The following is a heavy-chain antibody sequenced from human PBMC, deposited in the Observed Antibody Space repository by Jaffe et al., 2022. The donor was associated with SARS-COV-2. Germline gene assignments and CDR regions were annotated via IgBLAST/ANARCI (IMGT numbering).Heavy chain of an antibody. CDR3: ARSRDGYTLDAFDI. CDR2: ITGSGSAT. Sequence: EVQLMESGGDLVQPGESLRLSCAASKLTFTTFAMNWVRQAPGRGLEWVSAITGSGSATYYTDSVKGRFTISRDNSKNTLFLQMNSLRAEDTAVYYCARSRDGYTLDAFDIWGLGTMVTVSS. V-gene: IGHV3-23*01. D-gene: IGHD5-12*01. CDR1: KLTFTTFA. J-gene: IGHJ3*02.